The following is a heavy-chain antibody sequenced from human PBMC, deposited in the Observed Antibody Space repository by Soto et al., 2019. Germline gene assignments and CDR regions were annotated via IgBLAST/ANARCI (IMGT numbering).Heavy chain of an antibody. CDR2: IDPSDSYT. V-gene: IGHV5-10-1*01. CDR1: GYSFTSYW. J-gene: IGHJ6*02. Sequence: GESLKISCKGSGYSFTSYWISWVRQMPGKGLEWMGRIDPSDSYTNYSPSFQGHVTISADKSISTAYLQWSSLKASDTAMYYCARQRATNQSPYYYYYGMDVWGQGTTVTVSS. CDR3: ARQRATNQSPYYYYYGMDV. D-gene: IGHD6-25*01.